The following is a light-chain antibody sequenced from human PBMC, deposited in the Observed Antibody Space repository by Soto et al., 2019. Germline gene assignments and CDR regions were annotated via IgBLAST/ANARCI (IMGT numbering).Light chain of an antibody. CDR2: AAS. Sequence: IERPQNPSSLSASVGDRVTITCRASQSISNFLNWYRQKPRKAPNLLIYAASSLKSGVPSRFRGRGSGTYYTLTISSLQPEDFGTYYCQEASRIPITFGQGTRLEIK. CDR3: QEASRIPIT. CDR1: QSISNF. J-gene: IGKJ5*01. V-gene: IGKV1-39*01.